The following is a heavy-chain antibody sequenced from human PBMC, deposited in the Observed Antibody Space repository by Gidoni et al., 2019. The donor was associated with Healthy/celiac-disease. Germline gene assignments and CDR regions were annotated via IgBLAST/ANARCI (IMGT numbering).Heavy chain of an antibody. V-gene: IGHV3-30*18. Sequence: GFTFSSYGMHWVRRAPGKGLEWVAVISYDGSNEYYADSVKGRFTISRDNSKNTLYLQMNSLRAEDTAVYYCAKDTYSSGWTLEYWGQGTLVTVSS. J-gene: IGHJ4*02. CDR3: AKDTYSSGWTLEY. CDR1: GFTFSSYG. D-gene: IGHD6-19*01. CDR2: ISYDGSNE.